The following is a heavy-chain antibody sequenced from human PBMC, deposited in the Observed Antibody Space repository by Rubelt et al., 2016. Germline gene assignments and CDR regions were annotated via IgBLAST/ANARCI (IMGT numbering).Heavy chain of an antibody. Sequence: QLQLQESGPGLVKPSETLSLTCTVSGGSISSSSYYWGWIRKPPGKGLEWLGRIYYSGRIYYNPSLKSRVTSSVDTSKNQFSLKLSSVTAADTAGYYCARPADYGGNFQAFDIWGQGTMVTVSS. CDR1: GGSISSSSYY. V-gene: IGHV4-39*01. CDR2: IYYSGRI. D-gene: IGHD4-23*01. CDR3: ARPADYGGNFQAFDI. J-gene: IGHJ3*02.